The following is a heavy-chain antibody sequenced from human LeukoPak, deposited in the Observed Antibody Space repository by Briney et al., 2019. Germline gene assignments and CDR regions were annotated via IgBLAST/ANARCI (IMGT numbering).Heavy chain of an antibody. CDR2: IWYDGSNK. CDR1: GFTFSSYA. J-gene: IGHJ4*02. V-gene: IGHV3-33*01. Sequence: RGSLRLSCAASGFTFSSYAMHWVRQAPGKGLEWVAGIWYDGSNKYYADSVKGRLTISRDNSKNTLYLQMNSLRAEDTAVYYCARNRRGSSWLRYFDYWGQGTLVTVSS. CDR3: ARNRRGSSWLRYFDY. D-gene: IGHD6-13*01.